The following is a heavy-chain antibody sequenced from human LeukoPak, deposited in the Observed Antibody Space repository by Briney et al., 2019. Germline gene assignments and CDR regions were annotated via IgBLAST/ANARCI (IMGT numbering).Heavy chain of an antibody. D-gene: IGHD3-10*01. CDR2: ISAYNGDT. CDR1: GYTFTSYG. Sequence: ASVKVSCKASGYTFTSYGISWVRQAPGQGLEWMGWISAYNGDTNYAQKLQGRVTMTTDTSTSTAYMELRSLRSDDTAVYYCARHWFGEFNFDYWGQGTLVTVSS. J-gene: IGHJ4*02. V-gene: IGHV1-18*01. CDR3: ARHWFGEFNFDY.